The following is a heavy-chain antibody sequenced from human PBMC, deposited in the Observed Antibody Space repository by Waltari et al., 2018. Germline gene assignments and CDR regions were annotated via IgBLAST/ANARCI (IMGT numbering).Heavy chain of an antibody. D-gene: IGHD3-10*01. CDR2: IRYDGSNK. V-gene: IGHV3-30*02. Sequence: QVQLVESGGGVVPPGGSLRLSCDASGFHFSSYGRPWGRQAPGKGREWVAFIRYDGSNKYYADSVKGRFTISRDNSKNTLYLQMNSLRAEDTAVYYCAKDLRITINWGQGTLVTVSS. CDR3: AKDLRITIN. CDR1: GFHFSSYG. J-gene: IGHJ4*02.